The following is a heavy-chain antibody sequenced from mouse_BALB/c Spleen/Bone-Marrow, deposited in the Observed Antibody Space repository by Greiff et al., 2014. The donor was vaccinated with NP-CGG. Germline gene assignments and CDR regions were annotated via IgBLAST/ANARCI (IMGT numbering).Heavy chain of an antibody. J-gene: IGHJ3*01. CDR1: GYTFTSYY. V-gene: IGHV1S81*02. CDR3: TLLLRGAY. D-gene: IGHD1-1*01. CDR2: IKPSNGGT. Sequence: QVHVKQSGAELVKPGASVKLSCKASGYTFTSYYMYWVKQRPGQGLEWIGEIKPSNGGTNFNEKFKSKATLTVDKSSSTAYMQLSSLTSEDSAVYYCTLLLRGAYWGQGTLVTVSA.